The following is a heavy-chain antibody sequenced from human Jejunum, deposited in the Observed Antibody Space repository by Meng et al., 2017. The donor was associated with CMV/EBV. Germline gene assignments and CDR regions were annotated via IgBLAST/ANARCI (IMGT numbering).Heavy chain of an antibody. J-gene: IGHJ2*01. D-gene: IGHD3-10*01. V-gene: IGHV3-23*01. CDR2: IGSSGIT. CDR1: TFSVYG. CDR3: AKSRGHWQFDL. Sequence: TFSVYGVSWVRQAQGKGPEWVSHIGSSGITNYADSVEGRFTISRDNYKNTLYLQMNSLRAEDTAVYYCAKSRGHWQFDLWGRGTLVTVSS.